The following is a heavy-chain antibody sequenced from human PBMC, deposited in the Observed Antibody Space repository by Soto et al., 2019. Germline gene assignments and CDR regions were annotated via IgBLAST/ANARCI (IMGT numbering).Heavy chain of an antibody. J-gene: IGHJ4*02. Sequence: QVHLVQSGAEVKKPGASVKVSCKASGYTFTGYYIHWVRQAPGRGLEWMGWTNPSNGGTNYAQKFQGRVTMTRDTSLSTAYMELTTLRSDDTAVFYCAREVGGGRQYYFDSWGLGTLVTVSS. D-gene: IGHD3-16*01. CDR2: TNPSNGGT. CDR1: GYTFTGYY. CDR3: AREVGGGRQYYFDS. V-gene: IGHV1-2*02.